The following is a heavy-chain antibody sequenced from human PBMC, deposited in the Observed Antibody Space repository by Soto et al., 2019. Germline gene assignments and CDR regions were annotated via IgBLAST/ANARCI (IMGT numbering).Heavy chain of an antibody. Sequence: APVKVSCKISGCTFSRYSISWVRQAPGQGLEWMGGIVPIFGTRNYAQKFQDRVTITTDESATTAHMELSNLRSEDTAVYYCARPYEGGYSSNHHYYYALDVWGQGTAVTVSS. CDR2: IVPIFGTR. CDR3: ARPYEGGYSSNHHYYYALDV. V-gene: IGHV1-69*05. CDR1: GCTFSRYS. J-gene: IGHJ6*02. D-gene: IGHD3-22*01.